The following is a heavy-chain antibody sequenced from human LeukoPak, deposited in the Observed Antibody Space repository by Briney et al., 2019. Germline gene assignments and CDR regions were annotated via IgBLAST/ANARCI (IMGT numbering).Heavy chain of an antibody. CDR3: ARFGNYDSSGPFDY. CDR2: ISAYNGNT. J-gene: IGHJ4*02. CDR1: GYTFTSYG. D-gene: IGHD3-22*01. V-gene: IGHV1-18*01. Sequence: ASVKVSCKASGYTFTSYGISWVRQAPGQGPEWMGWISAYNGNTNYAQKLQGRVTMTTNTSTSTAYMELRSLRSDDTAVYYCARFGNYDSSGPFDYWGQGTLVTVSS.